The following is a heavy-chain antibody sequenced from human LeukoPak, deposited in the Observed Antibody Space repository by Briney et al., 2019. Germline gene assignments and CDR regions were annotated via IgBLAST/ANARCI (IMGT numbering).Heavy chain of an antibody. CDR2: TNHSGST. CDR3: ARARCSGDSCYTGYY. D-gene: IGHD2-15*01. V-gene: IGHV4-34*01. Sequence: SETLSLTCAVSGGSFNYYYWNWIRQPPGRGLEWIGETNHSGSTNYNPSLKSRVTMSVDTSKNQISLKMSSVTAADTAVYFCARARCSGDSCYTGYYWGQGTLVTVSS. CDR1: GGSFNYYY. J-gene: IGHJ4*02.